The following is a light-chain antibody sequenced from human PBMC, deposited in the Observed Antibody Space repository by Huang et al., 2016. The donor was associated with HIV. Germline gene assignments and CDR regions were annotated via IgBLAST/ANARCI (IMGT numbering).Light chain of an antibody. CDR1: QSVGRSS. V-gene: IGKV3-20*01. J-gene: IGKJ1*01. CDR3: QQYGSSPTT. CDR2: DAS. Sequence: EILLTQSPGTLSLSPGERATLTCRASQSVGRSSRAWYQQQPGRAPPLLIYDASRRASDIPDRFSGSGSGTDFTLTITRLEPQDFAVYYCQQYGSSPTTFGQGTKVEI.